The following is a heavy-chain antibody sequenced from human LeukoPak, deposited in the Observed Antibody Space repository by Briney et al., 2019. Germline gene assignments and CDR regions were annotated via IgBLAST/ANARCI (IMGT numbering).Heavy chain of an antibody. J-gene: IGHJ4*02. CDR3: ARGRGGPFRSGYYFDY. D-gene: IGHD3-22*01. CDR2: INHSGST. CDR1: GGSFSGYY. V-gene: IGHV4-34*01. Sequence: NTSETLSLTCAVYGGSFSGYYWSWIRQPPGKGLEWIGEINHSGSTNYNPSLKSRVTISVDTSKNQFSLKLSSVTAADTAVYYCARGRGGPFRSGYYFDYWGQGTLVTVSS.